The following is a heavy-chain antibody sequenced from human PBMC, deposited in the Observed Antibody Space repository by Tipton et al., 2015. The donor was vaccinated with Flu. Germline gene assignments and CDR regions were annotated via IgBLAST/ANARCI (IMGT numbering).Heavy chain of an antibody. CDR1: GGSISSSSYY. CDR3: ARDIYVDYWYFDL. J-gene: IGHJ2*01. D-gene: IGHD2-15*01. V-gene: IGHV4-39*07. Sequence: TLSLTCTVSGGSISSSSYYWGWIRQPPGKGLEWIGSIYYSGSTYYNPSLKSRVTISVDTSKNQFSLKLSSVTAADTAVYYCARDIYVDYWYFDLWGRGTLVTVSS. CDR2: IYYSGST.